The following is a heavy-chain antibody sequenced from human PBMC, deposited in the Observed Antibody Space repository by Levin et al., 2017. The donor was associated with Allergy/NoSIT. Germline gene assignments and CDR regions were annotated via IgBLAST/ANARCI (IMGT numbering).Heavy chain of an antibody. V-gene: IGHV2-5*02. D-gene: IGHD1-26*01. Sequence: SGPTLVKPTQTLTLTCTFSGFSLSTSGVGVGWIRQPPGKALEWLALIYWDDDKRYSPSLKSRLTITKDTSKNQVVLTMTNMDPVDTATYYCAHSPTPWSLVGATGGDGFDPWGQGTLVTVSS. J-gene: IGHJ5*02. CDR3: AHSPTPWSLVGATGGDGFDP. CDR2: IYWDDDK. CDR1: GFSLSTSGVG.